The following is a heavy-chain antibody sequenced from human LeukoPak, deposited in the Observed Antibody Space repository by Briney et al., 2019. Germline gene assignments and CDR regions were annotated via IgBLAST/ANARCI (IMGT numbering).Heavy chain of an antibody. Sequence: TGGSLRLSCTASGFTFSDYWMNWVRQAPGKGLEWVANIKQDESEKYYVDSVKGRFTISRDNARTSLYPQMNSLRAEDTAVYYCARDYRARLDYWGQGTLVTVSS. CDR1: GFTFSDYW. CDR2: IKQDESEK. V-gene: IGHV3-7*01. J-gene: IGHJ4*02. CDR3: ARDYRARLDY.